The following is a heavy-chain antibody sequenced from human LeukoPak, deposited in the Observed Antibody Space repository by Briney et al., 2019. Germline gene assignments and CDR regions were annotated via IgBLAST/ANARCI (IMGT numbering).Heavy chain of an antibody. Sequence: GGSLRLSCAAPGFTLSRYWMSWVRQAPGKGLEWVANIDQDGSEKNYVDSVKGRFTISRDNAKNSLYLQLNSLRADDTAVYFCARQYTYGEEAGAFDIWGQGTMLTVSS. D-gene: IGHD5-18*01. J-gene: IGHJ3*02. V-gene: IGHV3-7*01. CDR3: ARQYTYGEEAGAFDI. CDR2: IDQDGSEK. CDR1: GFTLSRYW.